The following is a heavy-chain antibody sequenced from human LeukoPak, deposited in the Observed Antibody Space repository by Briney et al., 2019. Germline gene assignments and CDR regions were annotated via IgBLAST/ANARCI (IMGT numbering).Heavy chain of an antibody. CDR2: IYSDST. CDR1: GDSISSYY. D-gene: IGHD4/OR15-4a*01. V-gene: IGHV3-53*01. CDR3: ARRAGAYSHPYDY. Sequence: ETLSLTCTVSGDSISSYYWSWIRQPPGKGLEWVSFIYSDSTRYSDSVKGRFTISRDNSKNTLYLQMNSLRAEDTAVYYCARRAGAYSHPYDYWGQGTLVTVSS. J-gene: IGHJ4*02.